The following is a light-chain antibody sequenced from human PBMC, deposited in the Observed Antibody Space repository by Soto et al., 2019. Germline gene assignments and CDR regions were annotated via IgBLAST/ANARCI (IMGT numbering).Light chain of an antibody. CDR1: QSITNY. J-gene: IGKJ2*01. CDR3: QQSYSIPHT. V-gene: IGKV1-39*01. Sequence: DXXMTQSXSSLXASVGDRVTITCRASQSITNYLNWYQQKPGEVPKLLIYTASSLQSGVPSRFSGSGSGTDFTLTISSLQPEDFATYYCQQSYSIPHTFGQGTKLEIK. CDR2: TAS.